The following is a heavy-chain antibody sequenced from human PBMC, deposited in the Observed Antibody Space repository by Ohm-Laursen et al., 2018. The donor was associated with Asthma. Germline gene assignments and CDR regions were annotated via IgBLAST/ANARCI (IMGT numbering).Heavy chain of an antibody. J-gene: IGHJ6*02. V-gene: IGHV3-30*03. CDR3: SRAGDSSPSSYYYYGLDV. CDR1: GFTFSDYG. D-gene: IGHD6-6*01. CDR2: ISYDGSNK. Sequence: SLRLSCAASGFTFSDYGMHWVRQAPGKGLEWVALISYDGSNKYYADSVKGRFTISRDNSKNTLYLQINSLRVEDTAVHYCSRAGDSSPSSYYYYGLDVWGQGTSVTVSS.